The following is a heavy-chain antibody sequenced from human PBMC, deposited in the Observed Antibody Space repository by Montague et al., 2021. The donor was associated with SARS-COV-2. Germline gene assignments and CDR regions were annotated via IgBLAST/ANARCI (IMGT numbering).Heavy chain of an antibody. D-gene: IGHD6-13*01. CDR3: ARSSIAAAGYYYYYGMDV. CDR2: IFSNDEK. J-gene: IGHJ6*02. Sequence: PALVKPTQTLTLTCTVSGFSLSTARMGVSWIRQPPGKALEWLAHIFSNDEKSYSTSLKSRLTISKDTSKSQVVLTMTNMDPVDTATYYCARSSIAAAGYYYYYGMDVWGQGTTVTVSS. V-gene: IGHV2-26*01. CDR1: GFSLSTARMG.